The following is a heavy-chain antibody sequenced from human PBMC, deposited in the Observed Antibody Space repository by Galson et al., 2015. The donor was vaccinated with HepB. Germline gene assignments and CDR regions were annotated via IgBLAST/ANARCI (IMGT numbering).Heavy chain of an antibody. CDR3: AKGGSVSYYSQFDC. Sequence: SLRLSCAASGFTFSTHAMGWVRQAPGKGLEWVSGIYANSGGMFYADSVKGRFTTSRDNSKNTLYLQMNSLRADDTAVYYCAKGGSVSYYSQFDCWGQGTLVTVSS. V-gene: IGHV3-23*01. D-gene: IGHD1-26*01. CDR1: GFTFSTHA. CDR2: IYANSGGM. J-gene: IGHJ4*02.